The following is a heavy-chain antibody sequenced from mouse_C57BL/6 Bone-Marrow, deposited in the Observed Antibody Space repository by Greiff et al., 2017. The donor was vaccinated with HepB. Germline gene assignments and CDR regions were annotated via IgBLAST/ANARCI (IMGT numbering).Heavy chain of an antibody. D-gene: IGHD2-2*01. CDR3: ATTMVTTLFFDY. V-gene: IGHV1-69*01. J-gene: IGHJ2*01. Sequence: QVQLQQPGAELVMPGASVKLSCKASGYTFTSYWMHWVKQRPGQGLEWIGVIDPSDSYTNYNQKFKGKSTLTVDKSSSTAYMQLSSLTSEDSAVYYCATTMVTTLFFDYWGQGTTLTVSS. CDR2: IDPSDSYT. CDR1: GYTFTSYW.